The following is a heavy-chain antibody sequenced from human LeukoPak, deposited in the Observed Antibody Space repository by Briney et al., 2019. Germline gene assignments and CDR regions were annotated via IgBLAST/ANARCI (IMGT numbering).Heavy chain of an antibody. Sequence: SETLSLTCIVSGGSITSDYWSWIRQPPGKGLEWIGSIYYSGSTYYNPSLKSRVTISVDTSKNQFSLKLSPVTAADTAVYYCAGIVATINGFDYWGQGTLVTVSS. CDR1: GGSITSDY. CDR2: IYYSGST. D-gene: IGHD5-12*01. V-gene: IGHV4-39*07. CDR3: AGIVATINGFDY. J-gene: IGHJ4*02.